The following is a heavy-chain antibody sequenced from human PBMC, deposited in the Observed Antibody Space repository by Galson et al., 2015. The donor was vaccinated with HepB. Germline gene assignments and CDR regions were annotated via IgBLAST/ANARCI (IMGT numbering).Heavy chain of an antibody. CDR3: ARVNDWVKIFDY. J-gene: IGHJ4*02. CDR1: GGSISSTNW. V-gene: IGHV4-4*02. CDR2: IYHSGST. D-gene: IGHD2-21*01. Sequence: ETLSLTCAVSGGSISSTNWWSWVRQSPGKGLEWIGEIYHSGSTNYNPSLKSRVTISVDKSKNQFSLKLSSVTAADTAVYYCARVNDWVKIFDYWGQGTLVTVSS.